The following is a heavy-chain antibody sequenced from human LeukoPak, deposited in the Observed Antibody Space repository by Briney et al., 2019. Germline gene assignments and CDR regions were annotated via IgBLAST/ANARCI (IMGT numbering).Heavy chain of an antibody. D-gene: IGHD6-19*01. J-gene: IGHJ3*02. CDR1: GYTFTSYA. Sequence: ASVTVSCMASGYTFTSYAMNWVRQAPGQGLEWMGWINTDTRNPTYAQGFTGRFVFSLDTSVSTAYLQISSLKAEDTAVYYCARVSGFSGWYFDAFDIWGQGTMVTVSS. V-gene: IGHV7-4-1*02. CDR2: INTDTRNP. CDR3: ARVSGFSGWYFDAFDI.